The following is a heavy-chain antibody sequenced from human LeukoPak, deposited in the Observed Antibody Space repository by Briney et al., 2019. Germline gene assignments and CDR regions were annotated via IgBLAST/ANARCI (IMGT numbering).Heavy chain of an antibody. CDR3: ARGPTYYLYYMDV. V-gene: IGHV1-69*13. Sequence: SVKVSCKASGGTFSGSAISWVRQAPGQGLEWMGGISPTFGTTNYAQKFQGRVTITADDFPSAAYLELTSLTSEDTAVYYCARGPTYYLYYMDVWGGGTTVTV. D-gene: IGHD2/OR15-2a*01. J-gene: IGHJ6*03. CDR1: GGTFSGSA. CDR2: ISPTFGTT.